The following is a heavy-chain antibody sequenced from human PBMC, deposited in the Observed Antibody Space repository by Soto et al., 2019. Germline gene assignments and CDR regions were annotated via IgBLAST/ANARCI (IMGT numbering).Heavy chain of an antibody. CDR3: ERGPTPEPLVAAPEVWFDP. CDR2: IIPIFGTA. Sequence: QVQLVQSGAEVKKPGSSVKVSCKASGGTFSSYAISWVRQAPGQGLEWMGGIIPIFGTANYAQKFQGRGTIPADESTSTAYMELSSLRSEDPAVDYCERGPTPEPLVAAPEVWFDPWGEGTLVTVSS. V-gene: IGHV1-69*12. J-gene: IGHJ5*02. CDR1: GGTFSSYA. D-gene: IGHD5-12*01.